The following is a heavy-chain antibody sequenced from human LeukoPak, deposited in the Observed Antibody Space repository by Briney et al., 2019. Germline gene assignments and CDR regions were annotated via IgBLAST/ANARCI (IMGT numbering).Heavy chain of an antibody. CDR3: ARVYYCGSGSNPFDP. Sequence: SETLSLTCTVSGGSISSGGYYWSWIRQHPGKGLEWIGYIYYSGSTYYNPSLKSRVTISVDTSKNQFSLKLSSVTAADTAVYYCARVYYCGSGSNPFDPWGQGTLVTVSS. CDR2: IYYSGST. D-gene: IGHD3-10*01. V-gene: IGHV4-31*03. J-gene: IGHJ5*02. CDR1: GGSISSGGYY.